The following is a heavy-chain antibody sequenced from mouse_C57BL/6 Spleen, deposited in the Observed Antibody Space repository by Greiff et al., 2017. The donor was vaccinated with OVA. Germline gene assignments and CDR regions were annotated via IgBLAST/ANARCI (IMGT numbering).Heavy chain of an antibody. CDR1: GYTFTSYW. J-gene: IGHJ2*01. D-gene: IGHD2-5*01. Sequence: QVQLQQPGAELVRPGTSVKLSCKASGYTFTSYWMHWVKQRPGQGLEWIGVIDPSDSYTNYNQKFKGKATLTVDTSSSTAYMQLSSLTSEDSAVYYCARGGSNSGYFDYWGQGTTLTVSS. V-gene: IGHV1-59*01. CDR2: IDPSDSYT. CDR3: ARGGSNSGYFDY.